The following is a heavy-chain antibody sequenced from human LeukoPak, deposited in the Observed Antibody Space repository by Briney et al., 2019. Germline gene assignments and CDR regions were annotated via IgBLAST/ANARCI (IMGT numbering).Heavy chain of an antibody. J-gene: IGHJ6*03. D-gene: IGHD2-21*01. CDR2: MNPNSGNT. V-gene: IGHV1-8*03. CDR1: GYTFTSYD. CDR3: AIWAFAYCGGDCYSFSDHYYYMDV. Sequence: ASVKVSCKASGYTFTSYDINWVRQATGQGLEWMGWMNPNSGNTGYAQKFQGRVTITRNTSISTAHMELSSLRSEDTAVYYCAIWAFAYCGGDCYSFSDHYYYMDVWGKGTTVTVSS.